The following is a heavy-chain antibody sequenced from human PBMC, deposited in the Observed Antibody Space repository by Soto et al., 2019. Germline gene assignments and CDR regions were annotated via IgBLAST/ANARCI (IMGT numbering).Heavy chain of an antibody. CDR1: RFTFSSYG. CDR3: AWLYSSSRGMDV. Sequence: PGGSLRLSCAASRFTFSSYGMHWVRQAPGKGLEWVAVISYDGSNKYYADSVKGRFTISRDNSKNTLYLQMNSLRAEDTAVYYCAWLYSSSRGMDVWGQGTTVTVSS. CDR2: ISYDGSNK. V-gene: IGHV3-30*03. J-gene: IGHJ6*02. D-gene: IGHD6-6*01.